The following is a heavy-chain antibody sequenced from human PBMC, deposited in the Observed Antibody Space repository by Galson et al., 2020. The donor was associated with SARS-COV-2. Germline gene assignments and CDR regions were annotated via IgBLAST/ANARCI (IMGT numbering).Heavy chain of an antibody. D-gene: IGHD3-16*01. CDR3: ARFNRIWGPYYETYGSFDY. V-gene: IGHV4-34*01. CDR1: GGAFRDYS. J-gene: IGHJ4*02. CDR2: ISHSGSA. Sequence: SQTLSLTCAVYGGAFRDYSWSWIRQSPGKGLEWIGVISHSGSAKYNPSLESRVTISVDTSQKQFSLNLTSVTAADTAVYYCARFNRIWGPYYETYGSFDYWGQGSLITVSS.